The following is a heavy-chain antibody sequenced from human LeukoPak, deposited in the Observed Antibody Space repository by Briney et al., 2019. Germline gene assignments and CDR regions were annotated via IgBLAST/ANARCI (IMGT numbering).Heavy chain of an antibody. CDR1: GFTFSSYA. Sequence: GGSLRLSCAASGFTFSSYAMSWVRQAPGKGLEWVSTISGSGGSTYYADSVKGRFTISRDNSKNTLYLQMNSLRAEDTAVYYCAKDLVGYCSGGSCHNWFDPWGQGTLVTVSS. J-gene: IGHJ5*02. CDR3: AKDLVGYCSGGSCHNWFDP. CDR2: ISGSGGST. V-gene: IGHV3-23*01. D-gene: IGHD2-15*01.